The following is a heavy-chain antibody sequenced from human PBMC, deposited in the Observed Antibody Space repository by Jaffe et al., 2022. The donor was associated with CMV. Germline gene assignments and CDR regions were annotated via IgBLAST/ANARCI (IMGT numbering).Heavy chain of an antibody. CDR2: IYYSGST. CDR3: ARDGYCSSTSCRRVYMDV. CDR1: GGSISSYY. Sequence: QVQLQESGPGLVKPSETLSLTCTVSGGSISSYYWSWIRQPPGKGLEWIGYIYYSGSTNYNPSLKSRVTISVDTSKNQFSLKLSSVTAADTAVYYCARDGYCSSTSCRRVYMDVWGKGTTVTVSS. J-gene: IGHJ6*03. V-gene: IGHV4-59*01. D-gene: IGHD2-2*03.